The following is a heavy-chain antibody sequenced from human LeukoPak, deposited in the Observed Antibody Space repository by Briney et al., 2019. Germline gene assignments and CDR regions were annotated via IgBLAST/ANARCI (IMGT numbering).Heavy chain of an antibody. J-gene: IGHJ3*02. CDR3: TLDSSGNLDAFDI. CDR1: GFTLGDYA. Sequence: PGRSLRLSCTASGFTLGDYAMSWVRQAPGKGLEWVGFIRSKAYGGTTEYAASVKGRFTISRDDSKSIAYLQMNSLKTEDTAVYYCTLDSSGNLDAFDIWGQGTMVTVSS. CDR2: IRSKAYGGTT. D-gene: IGHD3-22*01. V-gene: IGHV3-49*04.